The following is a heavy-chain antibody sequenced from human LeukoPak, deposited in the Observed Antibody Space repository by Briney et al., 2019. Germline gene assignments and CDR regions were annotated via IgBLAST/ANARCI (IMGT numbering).Heavy chain of an antibody. J-gene: IGHJ3*02. CDR3: ARGNGDGYNYVGAFDI. CDR2: ISTSSSHT. V-gene: IGHV3-11*06. Sequence: GGSLRLSCEVPGFTFSDNYMSWMRQAPGQGLEWVSYISTSSSHTDYADSVKGRFTISRDNAKNSLYLQMNSLRVEDTAVYYCARGNGDGYNYVGAFDIWGQGTMVTVSS. CDR1: GFTFSDNY. D-gene: IGHD5-24*01.